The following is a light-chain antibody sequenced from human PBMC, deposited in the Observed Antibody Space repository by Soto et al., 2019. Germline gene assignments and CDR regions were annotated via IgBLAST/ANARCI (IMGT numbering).Light chain of an antibody. J-gene: IGKJ4*01. V-gene: IGKV3-15*01. CDR3: QQYHKWPLT. CDR1: QSVSSN. CDR2: DAF. Sequence: EIVMTQSPATLSVSPGERSTLSCRASQSVSSNLAWYQQKPGQVPRLLIYDAFTRATGISARFSASGSGTEFTLTISSLQSEDFAVYYCQQYHKWPLTFGGGTKVEIK.